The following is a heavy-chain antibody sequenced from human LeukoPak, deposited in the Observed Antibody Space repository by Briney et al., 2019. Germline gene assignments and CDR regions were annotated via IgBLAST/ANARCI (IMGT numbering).Heavy chain of an antibody. D-gene: IGHD4-23*01. Sequence: PGGSLRLSCAASGFIISHYAIHWVRQAPGKGLEWVAVISYDGNHQYYTDSVKGRFTISRDNSNHTVHLQMDSLRGEDTAFYYCARSDYGGYYDMFDFWGQGTLVIVSS. J-gene: IGHJ4*02. CDR3: ARSDYGGYYDMFDF. CDR1: GFIISHYA. CDR2: ISYDGNHQ. V-gene: IGHV3-30*04.